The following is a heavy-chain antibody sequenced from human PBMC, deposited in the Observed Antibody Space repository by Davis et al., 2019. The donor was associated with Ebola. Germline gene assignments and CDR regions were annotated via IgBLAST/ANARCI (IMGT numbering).Heavy chain of an antibody. Sequence: AALVKVSCKASGYTFTSYDINWVRQATRQGFEWMGWMNPNSGNTGYAQKFQGRVTMTRDTSTSTAYMELSSLRSEDTAVYYCARASWATVGTRWFDPWGQGTLVTVSS. CDR1: GYTFTSYD. CDR2: MNPNSGNT. V-gene: IGHV1-8*01. J-gene: IGHJ5*02. CDR3: ARASWATVGTRWFDP. D-gene: IGHD6-13*01.